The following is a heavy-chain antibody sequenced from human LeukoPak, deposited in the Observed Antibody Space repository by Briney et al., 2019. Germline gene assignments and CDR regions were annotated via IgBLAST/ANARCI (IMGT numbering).Heavy chain of an antibody. Sequence: PGGSLRLSCAASGFTFSSYWPSGVRQAPGRGLEWVANIKQDGSEKYYVDSVKGRFTISRDNAKNSLYLQMNSLRAEDTAVYYCARDQSGYNDSSDYPDAFEIWGQGTMVTVSS. CDR1: GFTFSSYW. V-gene: IGHV3-7*01. CDR2: IKQDGSEK. J-gene: IGHJ3*02. CDR3: ARDQSGYNDSSDYPDAFEI. D-gene: IGHD3-22*01.